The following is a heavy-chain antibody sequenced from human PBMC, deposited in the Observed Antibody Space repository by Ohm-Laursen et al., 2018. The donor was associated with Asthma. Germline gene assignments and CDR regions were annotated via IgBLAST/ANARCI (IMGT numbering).Heavy chain of an antibody. CDR1: GFTFRSYA. J-gene: IGHJ4*02. CDR3: ARDPRRGRHYYFDY. D-gene: IGHD3-16*01. V-gene: IGHV3-30-3*01. Sequence: SLRLSCAASGFTFRSYAMHWVRQAPGKGLEWVAVGGSYYDGGLKYYADSVKGRFTISRDNSKNTLYLQMNSLRAEDTAVYYCARDPRRGRHYYFDYWGQGTLVTVSS. CDR2: GGSYYDGGLK.